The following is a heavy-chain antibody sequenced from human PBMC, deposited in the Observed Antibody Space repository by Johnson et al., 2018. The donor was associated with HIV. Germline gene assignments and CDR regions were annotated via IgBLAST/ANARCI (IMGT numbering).Heavy chain of an antibody. Sequence: VQLVESGGGLVQPGGSLRLSCAASGFTVSSNYMNWVRQAPGKGLEWVSLLYSSGKTYYADSVKGRFTISRDYSKNRLYLQMNSLRAEDTAVYYCAGGGGYSGSYHRRDAFDIWGQGTMVTVSS. D-gene: IGHD1-26*01. CDR1: GFTVSSNY. CDR2: LYSSGKT. J-gene: IGHJ3*02. CDR3: AGGGGYSGSYHRRDAFDI. V-gene: IGHV3-66*01.